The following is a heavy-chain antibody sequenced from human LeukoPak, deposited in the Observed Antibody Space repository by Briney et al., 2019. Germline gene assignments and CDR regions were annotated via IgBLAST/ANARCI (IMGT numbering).Heavy chain of an antibody. CDR1: GFTFSSYG. J-gene: IGHJ4*02. V-gene: IGHV3-30*02. D-gene: IGHD2-15*01. CDR2: IRYDGSNK. CDR3: STLGCSGGSCSFDY. Sequence: GGSLRLSCAASGFTFSSYGMHWVRQAPGKGLEWVAFIRYDGSNKYYADSVKGRFTISRDNSKKTLYLQMNSLRAEDTAVYYCSTLGCSGGSCSFDYWRRGTVVSVSS.